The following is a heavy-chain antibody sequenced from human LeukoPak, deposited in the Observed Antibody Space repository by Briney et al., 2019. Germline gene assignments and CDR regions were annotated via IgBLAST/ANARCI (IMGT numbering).Heavy chain of an antibody. CDR1: GYTFTSYG. J-gene: IGHJ4*02. Sequence: ASVRVSCKASGYTFTSYGISWVRQAPGQGLEWMGWISAYNGNTNYAQKLQGRVTMTTDTSTSTAYMALRSLRSDDTPVYYCARDRDPLYYDILTGENIDYWGQGTLVTVSS. V-gene: IGHV1-18*01. D-gene: IGHD3-9*01. CDR2: ISAYNGNT. CDR3: ARDRDPLYYDILTGENIDY.